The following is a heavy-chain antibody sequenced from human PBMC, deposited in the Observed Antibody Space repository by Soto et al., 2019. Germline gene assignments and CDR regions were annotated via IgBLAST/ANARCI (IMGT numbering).Heavy chain of an antibody. J-gene: IGHJ4*02. CDR2: IRFDGSNT. V-gene: IGHV3-33*01. CDR1: AVTFTGFG. Sequence: QVQLVESGGGVVQPGRSLRLSCAASAVTFTGFGMHWVRQAPGKGLEWVSVIRFDGSNTYYADSVKGRFTISRDNPKNMLSLQMNSLRAEETAIYCCASDGVGTNTCLGYFDYWGLGTLVTVAS. D-gene: IGHD1-26*01. CDR3: ASDGVGTNTCLGYFDY.